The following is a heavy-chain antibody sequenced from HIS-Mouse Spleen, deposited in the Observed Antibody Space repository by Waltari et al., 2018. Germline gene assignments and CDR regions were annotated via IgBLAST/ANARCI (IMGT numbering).Heavy chain of an antibody. CDR2: IYYSGST. D-gene: IGHD6-13*01. CDR3: AREIPYSSSWYDWYFDL. J-gene: IGHJ2*01. CDR1: GGSIRSSSYY. Sequence: QLQLQESCPGLVKPSETLSLTCTVSGGSIRSSSYYLGWTRQPPGKGLEWIGSIYYSGSTYYNPSLKSRVTISVDTSKNQFSLKLSSVTAADTAVYYCAREIPYSSSWYDWYFDLWGRGTLVTVSS. V-gene: IGHV4-39*07.